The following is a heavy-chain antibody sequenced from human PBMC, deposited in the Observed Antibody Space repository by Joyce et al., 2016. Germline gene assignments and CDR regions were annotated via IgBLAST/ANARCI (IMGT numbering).Heavy chain of an antibody. V-gene: IGHV1-2*02. Sequence: HVQLVQSGAEMKKPGASVKMSCKASGYTFTGYYIYWVRQAPGQGLGWMGWINPDSGDTNYAQKFQGRVTMARDTSISTAYMELSRRTSDDTAVFYCARGGNIVVVPSAHPGGDIWGQGTLVTVSS. D-gene: IGHD2-2*01. CDR3: ARGGNIVVVPSAHPGGDI. CDR1: GYTFTGYY. CDR2: INPDSGDT. J-gene: IGHJ3*02.